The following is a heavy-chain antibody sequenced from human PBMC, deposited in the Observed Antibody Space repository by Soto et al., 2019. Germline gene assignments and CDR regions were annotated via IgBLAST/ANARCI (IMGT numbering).Heavy chain of an antibody. Sequence: PGGSLRLSCAASGFTFNTYWMSWVRQAPGKGLEWVATIRQDGSEKHCVDSVKGRFTISRDNAKNSLYLQMNSLRAEDTAVYYCARDFGSPTDYWGQGTLVTVSS. V-gene: IGHV3-7*01. J-gene: IGHJ4*02. CDR2: IRQDGSEK. CDR3: ARDFGSPTDY. CDR1: GFTFNTYW. D-gene: IGHD3-3*01.